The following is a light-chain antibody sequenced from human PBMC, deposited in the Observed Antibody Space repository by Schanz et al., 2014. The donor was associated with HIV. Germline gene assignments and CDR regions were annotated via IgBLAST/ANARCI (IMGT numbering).Light chain of an antibody. CDR2: NTY. CDR1: NSNIGDNT. J-gene: IGLJ3*02. CDR3: ATWVDSLNGWV. V-gene: IGLV1-44*01. Sequence: QSVLTQPPSASGTPGQRVSISCSGSNSNIGDNTVNWYQQLPKPAPKLLIYNTYHRPSGVPDRFSGSDSGASASLAISGLQSEDEADYYCATWVDSLNGWVFGGGTKLTVL.